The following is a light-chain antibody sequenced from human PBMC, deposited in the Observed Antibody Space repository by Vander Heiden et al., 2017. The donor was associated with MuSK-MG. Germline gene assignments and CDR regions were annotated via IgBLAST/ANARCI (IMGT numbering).Light chain of an antibody. Sequence: VLTQSPAIQSVSPGERATLSCRASQDIGTFLAWYQHTRGHPPRLLIYDASKRAAGTPSRFSGSGSGTDFTLTISSVEPEDFAVYYCQQRSDWPPLTFGGGTKLDI. CDR3: QQRSDWPPLT. J-gene: IGKJ4*01. CDR1: QDIGTF. CDR2: DAS. V-gene: IGKV3-11*01.